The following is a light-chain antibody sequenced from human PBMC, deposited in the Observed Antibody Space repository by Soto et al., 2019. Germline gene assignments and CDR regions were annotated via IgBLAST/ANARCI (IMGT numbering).Light chain of an antibody. V-gene: IGKV3-15*01. CDR2: DTS. CDR3: QQYNNWWT. CDR1: QSLNSN. J-gene: IGKJ1*01. Sequence: ILLTQSPATLSVSPGERVTLSCRASQSLNSNLAWYQQRPGQAPRLLIYDTSTRATGIPARFSGSGSATEFTLTISSLQSEDFADYYCQQYNNWWTFGQGTKVEIK.